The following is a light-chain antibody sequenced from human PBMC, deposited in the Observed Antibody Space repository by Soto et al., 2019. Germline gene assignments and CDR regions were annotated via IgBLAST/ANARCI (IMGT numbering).Light chain of an antibody. CDR1: IDDIGSHDY. V-gene: IGLV2-14*01. J-gene: IGLJ1*01. CDR3: SSFSSDTTLFV. Sequence: QSALTQPASVSGSPGQWITISCTGSIDDIGSHDYVSWYQQHPGKAPKLIISEVNYRPSGVSYRFSGSKSGNTASLTISGLQAEDEADYYCSSFSSDTTLFVFGGGTKLTVL. CDR2: EVN.